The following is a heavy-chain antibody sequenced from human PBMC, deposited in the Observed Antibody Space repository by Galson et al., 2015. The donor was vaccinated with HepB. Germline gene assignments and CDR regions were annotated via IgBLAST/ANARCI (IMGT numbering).Heavy chain of an antibody. D-gene: IGHD3-10*01. CDR3: ARDYTRVGAYYFDY. V-gene: IGHV3-33*08. Sequence: SLRLSCAASGFTFSSYGMHWVRQAPGKGLEWVAVIWYDGSNKYYADSVKGRFTISRDNSKNTLYLQMNSLRAEDTAVYYCARDYTRVGAYYFDYWGQGTLVTVSS. CDR2: IWYDGSNK. CDR1: GFTFSSYG. J-gene: IGHJ4*02.